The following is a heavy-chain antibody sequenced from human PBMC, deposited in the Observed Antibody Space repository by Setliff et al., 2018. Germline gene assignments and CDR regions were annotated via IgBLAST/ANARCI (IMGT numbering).Heavy chain of an antibody. Sequence: KASETLSLTCAVSGYSISGAYYWGWIRQPPGKGLEWIGNIHHSGSTYYNPSLKSRATISLDTAKSQFSLKLTSLSAADTAVYYCAALPMEIYPIGPPHYWGQGTLVTVSS. CDR2: IHHSGST. CDR3: AALPMEIYPIGPPHY. CDR1: GYSISGAYY. J-gene: IGHJ4*02. V-gene: IGHV4-38-2*01. D-gene: IGHD3-3*01.